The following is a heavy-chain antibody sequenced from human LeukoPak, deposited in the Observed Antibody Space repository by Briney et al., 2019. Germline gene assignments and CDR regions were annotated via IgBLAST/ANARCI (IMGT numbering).Heavy chain of an antibody. D-gene: IGHD1-26*01. CDR1: GGTFSSYA. J-gene: IGHJ5*02. CDR2: INAGNGNT. V-gene: IGHV1-3*01. Sequence: GASVKVSCKASGGTFSSYAISWVRQAPGQRLEWMGWINAGNGNTKYSQKFQGRVTITRDTSASTAYMELSSLRSEDTAVYYCARGVLIVGASVGLRADPWGQGTLVTVSS. CDR3: ARGVLIVGASVGLRADP.